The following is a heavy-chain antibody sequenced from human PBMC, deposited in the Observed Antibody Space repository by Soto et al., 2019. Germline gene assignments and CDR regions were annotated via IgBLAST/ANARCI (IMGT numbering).Heavy chain of an antibody. CDR2: IYPDGAGT. Sequence: GGSLRLSCAASGFAFSNNWMTWVRQAPGKGLEWVAKIYPDGAGTDYVDSVKGRFTISRDNARNSLFLQMNNLRAEDTAIYYSTRETSFRIDYWGQGALVTVSS. CDR3: TRETSFRIDY. J-gene: IGHJ4*02. V-gene: IGHV3-7*05. CDR1: GFAFSNNW.